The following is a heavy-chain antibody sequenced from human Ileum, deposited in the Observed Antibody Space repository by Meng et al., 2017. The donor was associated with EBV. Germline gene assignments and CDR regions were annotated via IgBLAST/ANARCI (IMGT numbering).Heavy chain of an antibody. CDR1: GGSVCNGEHY. CDR3: ARDGYSSGSD. CDR2: SYTRGST. Sequence: VLLQELRPGLVPASLTRALTCSGSGGSVCNGEHYLSWIRQPAEKGLERIDYSYTRGSTNSNTSLKSRVTISLDTSKNQFSLKLSSVTAEDTAVYYCARDGYSSGSDWGQGTLVTVSS. V-gene: IGHV4-61*08. J-gene: IGHJ4*02. D-gene: IGHD6-19*01.